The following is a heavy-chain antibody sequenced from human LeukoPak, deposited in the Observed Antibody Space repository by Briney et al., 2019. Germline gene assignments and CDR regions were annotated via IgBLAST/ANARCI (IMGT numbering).Heavy chain of an antibody. Sequence: SETLSLTCTVSGGSISSYYWSWIRQPAGKGLEWIGRIYTSGSTNYNPSLKSRVTISVDTSKNQFSLKLSSVTAADTAVYYCARGPHDYYDSSLGAFDIWGQGTMVTVSS. CDR1: GGSISSYY. CDR3: ARGPHDYYDSSLGAFDI. D-gene: IGHD3-22*01. V-gene: IGHV4-4*07. CDR2: IYTSGST. J-gene: IGHJ3*02.